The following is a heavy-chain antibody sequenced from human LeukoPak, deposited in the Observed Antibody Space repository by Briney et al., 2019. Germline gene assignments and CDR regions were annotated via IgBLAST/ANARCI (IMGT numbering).Heavy chain of an antibody. D-gene: IGHD2/OR15-2a*01. CDR2: IYYSGST. V-gene: IGHV4-59*01. CDR1: GGSISSYY. Sequence: SETLSLTCTVSGGSISSYYWSWIRQPPGKGLEWIGYIYYSGSTNYNPSLKSRVTISVDTSKNQFSLRLNSVTAADTAVYYCAGKFKYAFLDVWGKGTTVTISS. CDR3: AGKFKYAFLDV. J-gene: IGHJ6*04.